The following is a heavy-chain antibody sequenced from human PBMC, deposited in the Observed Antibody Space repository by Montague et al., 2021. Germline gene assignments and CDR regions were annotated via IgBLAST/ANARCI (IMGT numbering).Heavy chain of an antibody. CDR3: ARDQGQGYCGGDCYVGLDY. J-gene: IGHJ4*02. V-gene: IGHV3-7*01. D-gene: IGHD2-21*01. CDR2: IKQDGSEK. CDR1: GFTFSNYW. Sequence: SLKLSCAAPGFTFSNYWMSWVRQAPGKGLEWVANIKQDGSEKHYVDSVKGRFTIPRDNAKNSLYLQMNSLRAEDTAVYFCARDQGQGYCGGDCYVGLDYWGQGTLVTVSS.